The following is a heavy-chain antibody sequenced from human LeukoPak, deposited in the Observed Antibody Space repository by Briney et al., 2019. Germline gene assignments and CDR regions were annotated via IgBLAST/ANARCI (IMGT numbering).Heavy chain of an antibody. CDR2: IYSGGST. V-gene: IGHV3-53*04. J-gene: IGHJ4*02. D-gene: IGHD3-22*01. Sequence: GGSLRLSCAASGFTVSSNYMSWVRQAPGKGLEGVSVIYSGGSTYYADSVKGRFTISRHNSKNTLYLQMNSLRAEDTAVYYCARFNYYDSSGYWAFDYWGQGTLVTVSS. CDR3: ARFNYYDSSGYWAFDY. CDR1: GFTVSSNY.